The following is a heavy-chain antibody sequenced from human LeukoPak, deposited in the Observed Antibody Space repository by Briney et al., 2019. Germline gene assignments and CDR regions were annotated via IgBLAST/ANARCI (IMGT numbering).Heavy chain of an antibody. CDR2: IRSKGNSYAT. V-gene: IGHV3-73*01. CDR1: GFTFSGYA. J-gene: IGHJ4*02. CDR3: TRFGDYGSNAMGFDY. D-gene: IGHD4-23*01. Sequence: TGGSLRLSCAASGFTFSGYAMHWVRQASGKGLEWVGRIRSKGNSYATAYAASVTGRFTISRDDSKNTVYLQMNSLKTEDTAVYYCTRFGDYGSNAMGFDYWGQGTLVTVSS.